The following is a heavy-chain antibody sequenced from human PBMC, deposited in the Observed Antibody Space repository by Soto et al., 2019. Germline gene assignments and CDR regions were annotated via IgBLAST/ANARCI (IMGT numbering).Heavy chain of an antibody. V-gene: IGHV4-59*12. D-gene: IGHD2-2*02. CDR3: ARGDLYCSSTSCYTGYYYYGMDV. Sequence: PSETLSLTCTVSGGSINSYFWTWIRQSPGKGLQWIGYIHYSGSANYNPSLKTRVTMSVDTSKNQFSLKLSSVTAADTAVYYCARGDLYCSSTSCYTGYYYYGMDVWGQGTTVTVSS. CDR2: IHYSGSA. J-gene: IGHJ6*02. CDR1: GGSINSYF.